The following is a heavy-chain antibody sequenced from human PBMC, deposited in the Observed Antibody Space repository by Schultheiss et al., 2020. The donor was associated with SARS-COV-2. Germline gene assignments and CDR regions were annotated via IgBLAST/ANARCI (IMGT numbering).Heavy chain of an antibody. Sequence: GGSLRLSCAASGFTFSSYAMHWVRQAPGKGLEWVSVIYSGGSTYYADSVKGRFTISRHNSKNTLYLQMNSLRAEDTAVYYCAREWVGATGYFDYWGQGTLVTVSS. V-gene: IGHV3-53*04. J-gene: IGHJ4*02. CDR1: GFTFSSYA. D-gene: IGHD1-26*01. CDR3: AREWVGATGYFDY. CDR2: IYSGGST.